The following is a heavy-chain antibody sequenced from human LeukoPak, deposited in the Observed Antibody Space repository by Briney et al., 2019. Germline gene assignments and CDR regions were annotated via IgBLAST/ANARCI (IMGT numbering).Heavy chain of an antibody. CDR1: GGSFSGYY. V-gene: IGHV4-34*01. CDR2: INHSGST. CDR3: ARGSVNFDI. Sequence: SETLSLPCAVYGGSFSGYYWRWIRQPPGKGLEWIGEINHSGSTNYNPSLKSRVTISADTSKSQFSLKVSSVTAADTAVYYCARGSVNFDIWGQGTMVTVSS. J-gene: IGHJ3*02.